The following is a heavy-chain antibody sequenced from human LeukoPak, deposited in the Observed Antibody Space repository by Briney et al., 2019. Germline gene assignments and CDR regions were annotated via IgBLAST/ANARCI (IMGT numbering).Heavy chain of an antibody. J-gene: IGHJ6*02. CDR3: ARQGAITARRTHYYAMDV. D-gene: IGHD1-20*01. V-gene: IGHV4-39*01. CDR2: VYYSGYS. Sequence: SETLSLTCSVSGGLISSSGNFYWGWIRQVPGKGLEWIGSVYYSGYSYDNPSLKSRVTVSVDTSKNQFSLKLNSVTAADTAIYYCARQGAITARRTHYYAMDVWGPGTTVTVSS. CDR1: GGLISSSGNFY.